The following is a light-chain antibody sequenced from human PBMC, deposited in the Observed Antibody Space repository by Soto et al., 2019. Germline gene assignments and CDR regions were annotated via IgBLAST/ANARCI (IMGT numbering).Light chain of an antibody. CDR2: DAS. CDR1: QSVSSY. CDR3: QQYNNWPPIT. J-gene: IGKJ5*01. Sequence: EIVLTQSPATLSLSPGERATLSCRASQSVSSYLAWYQQKPGQAPRLLIYDASNRATGISARFSGSGSGTEFTLTISSLQSEDFAVYYCQQYNNWPPITFGQGTRLEIK. V-gene: IGKV3-15*01.